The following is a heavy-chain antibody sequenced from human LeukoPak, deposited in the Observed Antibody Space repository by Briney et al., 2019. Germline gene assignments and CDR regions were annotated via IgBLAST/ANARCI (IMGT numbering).Heavy chain of an antibody. CDR2: ISSSGSIM. J-gene: IGHJ3*02. D-gene: IGHD6-13*01. CDR3: AKDLQLENAFDI. V-gene: IGHV3-48*03. Sequence: GGSLRLSCAASGFTFSTYEMNWVRQAPGKGLEWVSYISSSGSIMYYADSVKGRFTISRDNSKNTLYLQMNSLRAEDTAVYYCAKDLQLENAFDIWGQGTMVTVSS. CDR1: GFTFSTYE.